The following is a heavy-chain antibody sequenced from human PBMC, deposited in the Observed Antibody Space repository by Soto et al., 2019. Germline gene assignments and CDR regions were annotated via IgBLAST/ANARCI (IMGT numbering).Heavy chain of an antibody. CDR3: AKSGGYNYGYQETDY. CDR2: ISGSGGST. CDR1: GFTFSSYA. V-gene: IGHV3-23*01. Sequence: EVQLLESGGGLVQPGGSLRLSCAASGFTFSSYAMSWVRQAPGKGLEWVSGISGSGGSTNYADSVKGRFTISRDNSKNTLYLQMSRLRAEDTAVYYCAKSGGYNYGYQETDYWGQGTLVTVSS. J-gene: IGHJ4*02. D-gene: IGHD5-18*01.